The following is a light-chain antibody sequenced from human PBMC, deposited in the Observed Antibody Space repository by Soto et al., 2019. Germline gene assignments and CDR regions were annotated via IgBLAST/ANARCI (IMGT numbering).Light chain of an antibody. CDR1: SSDVGGYTY. J-gene: IGLJ1*01. CDR3: SSYTTTSTAYV. Sequence: QSALTQPASVSGSPGQSITISCTGTSSDVGGYTYVSWYQQHTGKAPKVLIYDDNNRASGVSNRFSASKSGNTASLTISGLQAEDEADYYCSSYTTTSTAYVFGSGTKLTVL. CDR2: DDN. V-gene: IGLV2-14*01.